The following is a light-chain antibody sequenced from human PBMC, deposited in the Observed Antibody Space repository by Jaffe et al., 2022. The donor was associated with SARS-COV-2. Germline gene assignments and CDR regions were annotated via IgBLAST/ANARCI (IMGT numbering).Light chain of an antibody. CDR3: QQRANWPPYT. V-gene: IGKV3-11*01. CDR2: DAS. CDR1: QSVSNY. J-gene: IGKJ2*01. Sequence: EIVLTQSPATLSLSPGERATLSCRASQSVSNYLAWYQQKPGQAPRLLIYDASNRAPGVPARFSGSGSGTDFTLTISSLEPEDFAVYYCQQRANWPPYTFGQGTKLEI.